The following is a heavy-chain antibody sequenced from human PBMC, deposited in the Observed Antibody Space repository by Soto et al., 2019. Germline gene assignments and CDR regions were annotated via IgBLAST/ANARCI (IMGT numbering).Heavy chain of an antibody. CDR2: IRSKSNGGKK. CDR1: GFTFGDYA. CDR3: AMDHCRYNCYCDR. Sequence: EVQLVESGGGLLQPGRSLRLSWTTSGFTFGDYAMNWFRQAPGKGLELVGFIRSKSNGGKKEYAASGTGRFTMSRDDSRSIAYLQMYSLKTGDTAVYDCAMDHCRYNCYCDRWGQGSMVIVST. V-gene: IGHV3-49*03. D-gene: IGHD1-1*01. J-gene: IGHJ4*02.